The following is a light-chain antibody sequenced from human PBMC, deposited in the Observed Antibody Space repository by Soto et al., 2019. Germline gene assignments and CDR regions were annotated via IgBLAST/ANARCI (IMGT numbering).Light chain of an antibody. CDR2: GAS. Sequence: EIVLTQSPGTLSLSPGERATLSCRASQSVSSSYLAWYQQKPGQAPRVLIYGASSRATGIPDRFSGSGSGTYFTLTISRIEPEDFAVYYCQQYGSAPPNTFGQGTKREIK. J-gene: IGKJ2*01. CDR3: QQYGSAPPNT. CDR1: QSVSSSY. V-gene: IGKV3-20*01.